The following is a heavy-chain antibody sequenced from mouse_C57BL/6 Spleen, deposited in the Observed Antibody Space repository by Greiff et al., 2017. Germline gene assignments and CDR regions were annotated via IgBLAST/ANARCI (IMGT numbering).Heavy chain of an antibody. CDR2: IYPGSGST. V-gene: IGHV1-55*01. CDR3: ATSDYGYAMTT. D-gene: IGHD2-4*01. Sequence: VQLQQSGAELVKPGASVKMSCKASGYTFTSYWITWVKQRPGQGLEWIGDIYPGSGSTNYNEKFKSKATLTVDTSSSTAYMQLSSLTSEDSAVYYCATSDYGYAMTTGVKEPQSPSPQ. CDR1: GYTFTSYW. J-gene: IGHJ4*01.